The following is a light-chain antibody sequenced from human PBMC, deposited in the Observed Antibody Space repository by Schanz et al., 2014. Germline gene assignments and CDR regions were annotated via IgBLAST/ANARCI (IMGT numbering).Light chain of an antibody. V-gene: IGLV2-8*01. CDR1: SSDVGGYNF. J-gene: IGLJ3*02. CDR3: QSYASRMGCV. Sequence: QSALTQPPSASGSPGQSVTISCTGTSSDVGGYNFVSWYQQHPGKAPKLMIYEVSNRPSGVPDRFSGSTSGTSASLAITGLQAEDEADYYCQSYASRMGCVFGGGTKLTVL. CDR2: EVS.